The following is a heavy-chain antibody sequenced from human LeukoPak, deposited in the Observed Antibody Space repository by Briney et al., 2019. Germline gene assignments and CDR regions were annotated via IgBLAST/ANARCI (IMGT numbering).Heavy chain of an antibody. CDR2: IQYDGSKK. V-gene: IGHV3-30*02. CDR3: SKRHAYSSPHFDY. J-gene: IGHJ4*02. D-gene: IGHD5-18*01. Sequence: PGGSLTLSCAASGFTFSAFAMHSVRQAPGKGLEWVAFIQYDGSKKYYADSVKGRFSVSRDNSKNTVFLQMNSLRTEDAAVYYCSKRHAYSSPHFDYWGQGTLVTVSS. CDR1: GFTFSAFA.